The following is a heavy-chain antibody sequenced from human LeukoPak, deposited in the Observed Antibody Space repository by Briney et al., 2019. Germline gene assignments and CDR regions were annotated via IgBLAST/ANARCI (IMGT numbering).Heavy chain of an antibody. D-gene: IGHD6-19*01. CDR3: ARELRSSGWYRKFTSAFDI. J-gene: IGHJ3*02. V-gene: IGHV1-69*01. Sequence: SVKVSCKASGGTFSSYAISWVRQAPGQGLEWMGGIIPIFGTANYAQKFQGRVTITADESTSTAYMELSSLRSEDTAVYYCARELRSSGWYRKFTSAFDIWGQGTMVTVSS. CDR2: IIPIFGTA. CDR1: GGTFSSYA.